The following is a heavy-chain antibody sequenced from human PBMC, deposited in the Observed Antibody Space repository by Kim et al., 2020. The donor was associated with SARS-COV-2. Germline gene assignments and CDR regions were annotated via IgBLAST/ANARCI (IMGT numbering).Heavy chain of an antibody. V-gene: IGHV4-31*03. CDR2: IYYSGST. D-gene: IGHD2-2*01. CDR3: ARDGGVRYCSSTSCYRDYYYYGMDV. J-gene: IGHJ6*02. Sequence: SQTLSLTCTVSGGSISSGGYYWSWIRQHPGKGLEWIGYIYYSGSTYYNPSLKSRVTISVDTSKNQFSLKLSSVTAADTAVYYCARDGGVRYCSSTSCYRDYYYYGMDVWGQGTTVTVSS. CDR1: GGSISSGGYY.